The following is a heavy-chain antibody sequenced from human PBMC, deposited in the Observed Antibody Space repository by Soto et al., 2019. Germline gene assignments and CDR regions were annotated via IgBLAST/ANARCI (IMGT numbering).Heavy chain of an antibody. Sequence: EVQLVESGGGLVKPGGSLRLSCAASGFTFSSYGMNWVRQAPGKGLEWVSSISSSSSYIYYADSVKGRFTISRDNAKNSLYLQMNSLRAEDTAVYYCARDRGADFGDYDSWGQGTLVTVSS. CDR1: GFTFSSYG. D-gene: IGHD4-17*01. V-gene: IGHV3-21*01. J-gene: IGHJ5*01. CDR3: ARDRGADFGDYDS. CDR2: ISSSSSYI.